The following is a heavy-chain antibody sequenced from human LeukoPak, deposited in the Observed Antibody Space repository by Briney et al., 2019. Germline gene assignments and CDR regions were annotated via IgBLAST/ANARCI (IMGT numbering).Heavy chain of an antibody. CDR3: ARYCTGGSCFFQYGMDV. V-gene: IGHV3-23*01. CDR1: GFSFSSYD. CDR2: ITGSGGST. Sequence: GGSLRLSCAASGFSFSSYDMSWVRQAPGKGLEWVSAITGSGGSTYYADSVKGRFTISRDNSKNTLFLQMNSLSAEDTAIYYCARYCTGGSCFFQYGMDVWGKGTTVTVSS. J-gene: IGHJ6*04. D-gene: IGHD2-15*01.